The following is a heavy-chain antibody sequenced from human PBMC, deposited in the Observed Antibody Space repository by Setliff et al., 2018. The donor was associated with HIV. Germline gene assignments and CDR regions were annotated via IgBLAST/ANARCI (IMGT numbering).Heavy chain of an antibody. CDR2: ISGSGGST. Sequence: LRLSFAASGFTFSSYAMSWVRQAPGKGLEWVSAISGSGGSTYYADSVKGRFTISRDNSKNTLYLQMNSLRAEDTAVYYCAKDPRAAVATICDYWGQGTLVTVSS. D-gene: IGHD5-12*01. J-gene: IGHJ4*02. CDR3: AKDPRAAVATICDY. CDR1: GFTFSSYA. V-gene: IGHV3-23*01.